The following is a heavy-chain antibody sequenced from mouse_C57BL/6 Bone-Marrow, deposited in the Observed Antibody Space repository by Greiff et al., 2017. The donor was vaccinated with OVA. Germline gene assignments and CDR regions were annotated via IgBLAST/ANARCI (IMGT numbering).Heavy chain of an antibody. J-gene: IGHJ4*01. CDR2: ISSGGSYT. Sequence: DVQLQESGGDLVKPGGSPKLSCAASGFTFSSYGMSWVRQTPDKRLEWVATISSGGSYTYYPDSVKGRFTISRDNAKNTLYLQMSSLKSEDTAMYYCARDDAMDYWGQGTSVTVSS. CDR1: GFTFSSYG. V-gene: IGHV5-6*01. CDR3: ARDDAMDY.